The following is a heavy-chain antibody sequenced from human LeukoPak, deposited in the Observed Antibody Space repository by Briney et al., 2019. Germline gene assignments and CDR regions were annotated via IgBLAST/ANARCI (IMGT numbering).Heavy chain of an antibody. J-gene: IGHJ4*02. CDR2: INPNSGDT. CDR3: ATLRTGDLDY. D-gene: IGHD7-27*01. Sequence: GASAKVSCKASGYTLTGYYMHWVRQAPGQGLEWMGWINPNSGDTNYAQRFQGRVTMTRDTSITTAYMELSRLRSDDTAVYYCATLRTGDLDYWGQGTLVTVSS. V-gene: IGHV1-2*02. CDR1: GYTLTGYY.